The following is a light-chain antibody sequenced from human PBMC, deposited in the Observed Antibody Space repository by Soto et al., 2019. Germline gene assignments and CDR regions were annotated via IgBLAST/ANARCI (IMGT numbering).Light chain of an antibody. CDR1: ISNIATNY. V-gene: IGLV1-47*01. CDR2: RDN. CDR3: AAWDDTVRSYV. Sequence: QSVLTQPPSVSGTPGQRVTISCSGGISNIATNYVHWFQQLPGTAPKVLSNRDNQRPSGVPDRFSGSKSGTSASLAISGLGSEYEAEYYCAAWDDTVRSYVFGTGTKLTVL. J-gene: IGLJ1*01.